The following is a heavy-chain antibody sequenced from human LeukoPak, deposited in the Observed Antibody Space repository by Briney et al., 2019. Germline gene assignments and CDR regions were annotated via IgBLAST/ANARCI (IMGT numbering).Heavy chain of an antibody. CDR2: IHYSGST. CDR1: GDSIGSGDHY. V-gene: IGHV4-30-4*01. CDR3: ARAAADTNSWYYFDY. D-gene: IGHD2/OR15-2a*01. J-gene: IGHJ4*02. Sequence: SQTLSLTCTVSGDSIGSGDHYWSWIRQPPGKGLEWIGYIHYSGSTYYNPSVKSRVIISVAMSKNQFSLSLDSLTAADSAVYYCARAAADTNSWYYFDYWGQGTLVTASS.